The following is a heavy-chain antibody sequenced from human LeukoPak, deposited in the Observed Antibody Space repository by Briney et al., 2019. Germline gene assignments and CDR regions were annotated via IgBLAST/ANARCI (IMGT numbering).Heavy chain of an antibody. CDR3: AKSGADIVVVPADTRPYYYYYMDV. CDR2: IWYDGSNK. D-gene: IGHD2-2*01. J-gene: IGHJ6*03. CDR1: GFTISSYG. Sequence: PGRSLRLSCAASGFTISSYGMHWVRQVPGKGLEWVAVIWYDGSNKYYADSVKGRFTISRDNSKNTLYLQMNSLRAEDTAVYYCAKSGADIVVVPADTRPYYYYYMDVWGKGTTVTVSS. V-gene: IGHV3-33*06.